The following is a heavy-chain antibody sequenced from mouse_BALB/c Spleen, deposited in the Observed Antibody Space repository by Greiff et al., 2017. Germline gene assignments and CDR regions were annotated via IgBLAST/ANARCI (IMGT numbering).Heavy chain of an antibody. CDR2: ISSGSSTI. Sequence: EVKLMESGGGLVQPGGSRKLSCAASGFTFSSFGMHWVRQAPEKGLEWVAYISSGSSTIYYADTVKGRFTISRDNPKNTLFIQMTSLRSEDTAMYYCERPQFITTNYYAMDYWGQGTAVTVSS. D-gene: IGHD1-2*01. CDR3: ERPQFITTNYYAMDY. CDR1: GFTFSSFG. V-gene: IGHV5-17*02. J-gene: IGHJ4*01.